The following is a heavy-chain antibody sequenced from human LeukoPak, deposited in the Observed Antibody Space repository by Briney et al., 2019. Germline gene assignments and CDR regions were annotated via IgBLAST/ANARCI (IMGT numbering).Heavy chain of an antibody. CDR1: GFTVSSNY. D-gene: IGHD1-14*01. V-gene: IGHV3-21*01. J-gene: IGHJ3*02. CDR3: ARGALGMSGRIVDAFDI. Sequence: GGSLRLSCAASGFTVSSNYMSWVRQAPGKGLEWVSSISSSSSYIYFADSVKGRFTTSRDNAKNSLYLQMNSLRAEDTAVYYCARGALGMSGRIVDAFDIWGQGTRVTVSS. CDR2: ISSSSSYI.